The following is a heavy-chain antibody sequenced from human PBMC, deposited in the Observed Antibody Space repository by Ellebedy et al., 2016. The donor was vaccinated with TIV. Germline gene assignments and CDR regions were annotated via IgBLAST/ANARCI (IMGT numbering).Heavy chain of an antibody. D-gene: IGHD3-3*01. CDR2: IKQDGSEK. Sequence: GESLKISXAASGFTFSSYWMSWVRQAPGKGLEWVANIKQDGSEKYYVDSVKGRFTISRDNAKNSLYLQMNSLRAEDTAVYYCARDLEYDFWSGYYVNLMDVWGKGTTVTVSS. CDR3: ARDLEYDFWSGYYVNLMDV. V-gene: IGHV3-7*01. CDR1: GFTFSSYW. J-gene: IGHJ6*03.